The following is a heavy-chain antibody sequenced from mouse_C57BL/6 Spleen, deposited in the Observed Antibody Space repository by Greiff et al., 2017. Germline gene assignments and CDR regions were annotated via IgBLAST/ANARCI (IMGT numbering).Heavy chain of an antibody. D-gene: IGHD1-1*01. CDR3: ARGDYYGSSYGFDD. CDR2: INPGSGGT. Sequence: VQLQESGAELVRPGTSVKVSCKASGYAFTNYLIEWVKQRPGQGLEWIGVINPGSGGTNYNEKFKGKATLTADKSSSTAYMQLSSLTSEDSAVYFCARGDYYGSSYGFDDWGQGTTLTVSS. J-gene: IGHJ2*01. V-gene: IGHV1-54*01. CDR1: GYAFTNYL.